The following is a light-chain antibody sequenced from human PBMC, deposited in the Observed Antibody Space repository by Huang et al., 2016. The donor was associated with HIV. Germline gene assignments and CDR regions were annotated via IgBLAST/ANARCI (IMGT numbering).Light chain of an antibody. CDR3: QQYAGSPWT. CDR2: AAS. Sequence: EIVLTQSPGTLSLSPGERATLSCRASQSISDDYLAWYQQKPGQAPRLLIYAASSTATGIPDRFSGSGSGTDFTLTIYRLEPEDFAVYFCQQYAGSPWTFGQGTKVEIK. V-gene: IGKV3-20*01. J-gene: IGKJ1*01. CDR1: QSISDDY.